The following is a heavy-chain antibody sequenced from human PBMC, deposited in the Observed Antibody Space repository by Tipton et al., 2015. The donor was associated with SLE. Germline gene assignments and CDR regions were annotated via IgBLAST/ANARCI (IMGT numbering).Heavy chain of an antibody. J-gene: IGHJ4*02. CDR3: ARVWVRGVIPYYFDY. V-gene: IGHV4-31*03. CDR1: GGSISSGGYY. D-gene: IGHD3-10*01. CDR2: IYYSGST. Sequence: TLSLTCTVSGGSISSGGYYWSWIRQYPGKGLEWIGYIYYSGSTYYNPSLKSRVTISVDTSKNQFSLKLSSVTAADTAVYYCARVWVRGVIPYYFDYWGQGTLVTVSS.